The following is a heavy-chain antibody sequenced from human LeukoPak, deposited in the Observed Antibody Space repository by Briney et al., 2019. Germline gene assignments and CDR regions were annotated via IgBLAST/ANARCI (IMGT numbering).Heavy chain of an antibody. Sequence: PGGSLRLFCAASGFTCSSYSSGWVRQAPGKGLEWLSYISSSSSTIYYADSVKGRFTISRDNAKNSVYLQMNSLRAEDTAVYYCARVWSSGYTKDYWGQGTLVTVSS. CDR1: GFTCSSYS. CDR3: ARVWSSGYTKDY. CDR2: ISSSSSTI. J-gene: IGHJ4*02. V-gene: IGHV3-48*04. D-gene: IGHD3-22*01.